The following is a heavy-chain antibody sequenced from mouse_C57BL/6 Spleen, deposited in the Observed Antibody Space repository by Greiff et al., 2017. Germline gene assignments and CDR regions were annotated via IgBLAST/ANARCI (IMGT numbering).Heavy chain of an antibody. CDR3: TRGITTVVRRYFDV. CDR1: GYTFTSYW. J-gene: IGHJ1*03. V-gene: IGHV1-5*01. Sequence: VQLQQSGTVLARPGASVKMSCKTSGYTFTSYWMHWVKQRPGQGLEWIGAIYPGNSDTSYNQKFKGKAKLTAVTSASTAYMELSSLTNEDSAVYYCTRGITTVVRRYFDVWGTGTTVTVSS. CDR2: IYPGNSDT. D-gene: IGHD1-1*01.